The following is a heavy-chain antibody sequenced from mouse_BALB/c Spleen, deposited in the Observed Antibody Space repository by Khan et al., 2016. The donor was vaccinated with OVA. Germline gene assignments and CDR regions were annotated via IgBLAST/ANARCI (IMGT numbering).Heavy chain of an antibody. V-gene: IGHV14-3*02. Sequence: VRLQQSGAELVKPGASVKLSCTASGFNFKDTYMHWVKQRPEQGLEWIGGIDPANGNSKYDPKFQGKATITADTSSNTAYLHLSSLTSEDTDVYYCASGKIHYYGYYAMDYWGQGTSVTVSS. CDR2: IDPANGNS. CDR1: GFNFKDTY. CDR3: ASGKIHYYGYYAMDY. J-gene: IGHJ4*01. D-gene: IGHD1-2*01.